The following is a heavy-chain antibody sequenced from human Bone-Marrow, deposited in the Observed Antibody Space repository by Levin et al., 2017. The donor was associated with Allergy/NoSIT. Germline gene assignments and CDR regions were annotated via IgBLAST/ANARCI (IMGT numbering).Heavy chain of an antibody. V-gene: IGHV3-69-1*01. Sequence: SCAASGFSFSDYNMNWVRQAPGKGLEWVSYISTSGTIYYADSVKGRFTISRDNAKNSLNLQMSSLRVEDTAVYYWARGYSSSWYWNNWFDAWGQGTLVTVSS. J-gene: IGHJ5*02. D-gene: IGHD6-13*01. CDR3: ARGYSSSWYWNNWFDA. CDR1: GFSFSDYN. CDR2: ISTSGTI.